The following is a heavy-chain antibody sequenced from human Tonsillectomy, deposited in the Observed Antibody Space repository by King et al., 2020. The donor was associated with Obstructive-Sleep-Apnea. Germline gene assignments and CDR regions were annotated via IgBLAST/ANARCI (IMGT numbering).Heavy chain of an antibody. Sequence: VQLVESGGGLVKPGGSLRLSCTASGFSFSDSYMSWIRQAPGKGLECLSYISGDAATIYYADSVKGRFTISRDNARNSLYLQMNSLRAEDTATYFCARTPSQRGPRYYYYGMDVWGQGTTVTVSS. CDR3: ARTPSQRGPRYYYYGMDV. CDR2: ISGDAATI. D-gene: IGHD6-25*01. J-gene: IGHJ6*02. CDR1: GFSFSDSY. V-gene: IGHV3-11*01.